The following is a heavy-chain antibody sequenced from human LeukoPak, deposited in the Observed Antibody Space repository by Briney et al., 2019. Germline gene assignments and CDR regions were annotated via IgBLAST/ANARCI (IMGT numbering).Heavy chain of an antibody. D-gene: IGHD3-22*01. V-gene: IGHV4-4*07. J-gene: IGHJ3*02. Sequence: SETLSLTCTVSGGSITSYYWTWIRQPAGKGLEWIGRIYITGTTNYNPSLKSRVTMSVDTSKNQFSLKVRSVTAADTAVYYCARSRPYYYDTSESCSAFDIWGQGTMVTVSS. CDR3: ARSRPYYYDTSESCSAFDI. CDR1: GGSITSYY. CDR2: IYITGTT.